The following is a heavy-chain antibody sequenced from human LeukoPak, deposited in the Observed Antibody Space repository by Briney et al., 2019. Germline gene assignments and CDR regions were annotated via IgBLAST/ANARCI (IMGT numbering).Heavy chain of an antibody. J-gene: IGHJ6*02. CDR1: GFTFSSYA. CDR2: ISYDGSNK. V-gene: IGHV3-30-3*01. CDR3: ARDLVGATNDYYYHYGMDV. Sequence: GGSLRLSCAASGFTFSSYAMHWVRQAPGKGLEWVAVISYDGSNKYYADSVKGRFTISRDNSKNTLYLQMNSLRAEDTAVYYCARDLVGATNDYYYHYGMDVWGQGTTVTVSS. D-gene: IGHD1-26*01.